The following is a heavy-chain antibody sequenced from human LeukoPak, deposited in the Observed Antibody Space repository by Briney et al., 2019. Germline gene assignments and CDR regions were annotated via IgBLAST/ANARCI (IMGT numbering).Heavy chain of an antibody. V-gene: IGHV3-30*03. J-gene: IGHJ5*02. CDR1: GFTFSSYG. Sequence: GGSLRLSCAASGFTFSSYGMHWVRQAPGKGLEWVAVISYDGSNKYYADSVKGRFTISRDNSKNTLYLQMNSLRAEDTAVYYCARDLRRWFDPWGQGTLVTVSS. CDR3: ARDLRRWFDP. CDR2: ISYDGSNK.